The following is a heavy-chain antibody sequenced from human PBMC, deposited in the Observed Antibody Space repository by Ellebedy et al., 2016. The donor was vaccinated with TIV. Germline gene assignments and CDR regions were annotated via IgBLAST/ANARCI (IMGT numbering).Heavy chain of an antibody. CDR1: GFTFSFYW. V-gene: IGHV3-7*03. CDR2: IHKDGSEK. D-gene: IGHD3-10*01. CDR3: ASPPGVVAL. Sequence: GESLKISCAASGFTFSFYWMSWVRQAPGTGLEWVANIHKDGSEKFYVDSVKGRFTISRDNAKNSLYLQMNSLRAEDTAVYYCASPPGVVALWGQGTLVTVSS. J-gene: IGHJ4*02.